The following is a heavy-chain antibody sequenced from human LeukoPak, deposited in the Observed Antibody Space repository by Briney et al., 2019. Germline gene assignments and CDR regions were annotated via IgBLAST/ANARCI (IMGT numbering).Heavy chain of an antibody. CDR1: GFTFSYAW. J-gene: IGHJ4*02. CDR3: TTDGWELGLRGCFDY. CDR2: IKSKTDGGTT. D-gene: IGHD1-7*01. V-gene: IGHV3-15*01. Sequence: GGSLRLSCAASGFTFSYAWMSWVRQVPGKGLEWVGRIKSKTDGGTTVYAAPVKGRFTISRDDSKTTLYLQMNSLKTDDTGVYYCTTDGWELGLRGCFDYWGQGTLVTVSS.